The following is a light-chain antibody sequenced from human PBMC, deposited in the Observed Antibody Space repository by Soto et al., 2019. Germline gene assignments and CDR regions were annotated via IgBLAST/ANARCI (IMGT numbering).Light chain of an antibody. V-gene: IGKV1-27*01. J-gene: IGKJ4*01. CDR1: QGIAPY. CDR2: AAS. CDR3: QKYNSVPLT. Sequence: DVQMTQSPSSLSAFVGDRVTITCRASQGIAPYLAWFHQKPGKVPKLLIYAASTLQLGVPSRFSGSGSGTDFTLTINSLQPEDVGTYYCQKYNSVPLTFDGATKVEIK.